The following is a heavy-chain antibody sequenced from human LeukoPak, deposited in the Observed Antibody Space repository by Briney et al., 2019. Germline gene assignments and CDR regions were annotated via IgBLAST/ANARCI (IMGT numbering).Heavy chain of an antibody. CDR3: ARDNIAVVTAEPLNYYYYMDV. J-gene: IGHJ6*03. V-gene: IGHV1-69*13. CDR1: GGTLSSNV. D-gene: IGHD2-21*02. CDR2: IIPSYGST. Sequence: SVKVSCKASGGTLSSNVISWVRQAPGQGLEWMGRIIPSYGSTNYAQRFQGRVTITADASTSTSYMELSSLRSDDTAVYYCARDNIAVVTAEPLNYYYYMDVWGKATTVIVS.